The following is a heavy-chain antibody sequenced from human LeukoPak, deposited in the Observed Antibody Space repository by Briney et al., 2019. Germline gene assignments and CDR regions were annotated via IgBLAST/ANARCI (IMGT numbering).Heavy chain of an antibody. D-gene: IGHD3-3*01. CDR1: GFTFSNYG. V-gene: IGHV3-33*08. Sequence: GGSLRLSCAASGFTFSNYGMHWVRQAPGKGLEWVSVISFDGSAKYYADSVKGRFTISRDNAKNSLYLQVNSVRAEDTAAYYCARRKTVKSRIRFLETSFTPSAFDIWGQGTVVTVSS. CDR3: ARRKTVKSRIRFLETSFTPSAFDI. J-gene: IGHJ3*02. CDR2: ISFDGSAK.